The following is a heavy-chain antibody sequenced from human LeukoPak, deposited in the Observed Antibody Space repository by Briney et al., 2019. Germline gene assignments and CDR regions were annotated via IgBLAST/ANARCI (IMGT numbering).Heavy chain of an antibody. D-gene: IGHD5-18*01. CDR1: GGSFSGYY. V-gene: IGHV4-34*01. CDR3: ASGSYGYGFDY. CDR2: INHSGST. J-gene: IGHJ4*02. Sequence: SETLSLTCAVYGGSFSGYYWSWIRQPPGKGLEWIGEINHSGSTNYNPSLKSRVTISVDTPKNQFSLKLSSVTAADTAVYYCASGSYGYGFDYWGQGTLVTVSS.